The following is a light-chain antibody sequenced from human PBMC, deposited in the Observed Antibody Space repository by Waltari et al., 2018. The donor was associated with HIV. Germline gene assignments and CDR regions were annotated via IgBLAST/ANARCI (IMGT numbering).Light chain of an antibody. J-gene: IGLJ1*01. CDR2: DTY. CDR3: QSYDSSLRNYV. V-gene: IGLV1-40*01. Sequence: QSFLTQPPSMSGAPGQRVTIHCTGSSSNIGAGYASPCYQQLPGTAPKLLMYDTYKRPSGVPDRFSGSKSGPSASLVITGLQPEDEADYYCQSYDSSLRNYVFGTGTKVTFI. CDR1: SSNIGAGYA.